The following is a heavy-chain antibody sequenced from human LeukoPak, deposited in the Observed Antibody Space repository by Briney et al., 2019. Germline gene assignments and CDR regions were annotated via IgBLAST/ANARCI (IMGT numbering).Heavy chain of an antibody. CDR3: ARLGQSAYYNIYYYYYMDV. CDR1: GGSISSGGYY. D-gene: IGHD3-3*01. Sequence: PSQTLSLTCTVAGGSISSGGYYWSWIRQHPGKGLEWIGYIYHSGSTYYNPSLKSRVTISVDTSKNQFSLKLSSVTAADTAVFYCARLGQSAYYNIYYYYYMDVWGKGTTVTVSS. CDR2: IYHSGST. J-gene: IGHJ6*03. V-gene: IGHV4-31*03.